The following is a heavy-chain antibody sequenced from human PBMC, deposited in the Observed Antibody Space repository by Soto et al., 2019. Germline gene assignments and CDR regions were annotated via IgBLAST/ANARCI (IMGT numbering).Heavy chain of an antibody. Sequence: SSETLSLTCTVSGGSISTFYWSWIRQPPGKGLEWIGYIYDGGSTNYNPSLKSRVTISVDTSKNQFSLKLSSVTAADTAVYYCARLWFGEVNFDYWGQGTLVTVSS. J-gene: IGHJ4*02. CDR3: ARLWFGEVNFDY. D-gene: IGHD3-10*01. CDR2: IYDGGST. CDR1: GGSISTFY. V-gene: IGHV4-59*08.